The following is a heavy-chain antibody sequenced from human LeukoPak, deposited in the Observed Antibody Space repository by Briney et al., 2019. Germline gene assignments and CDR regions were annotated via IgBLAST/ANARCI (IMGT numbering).Heavy chain of an antibody. V-gene: IGHV4-38-2*02. J-gene: IGHJ6*03. Sequence: PSETLSLTCAVSGYSISSGYYWAWIRQPPGKGLEWIGSIYHSGTHYNPSLESRPTISVDTSKNQFSLKLSSVTAADTAVYYCARDKRYCSSTSCYIWGHYYYYMDVWGKGTTVTVSS. CDR2: IYHSGT. CDR3: ARDKRYCSSTSCYIWGHYYYYMDV. D-gene: IGHD2-2*02. CDR1: GYSISSGYY.